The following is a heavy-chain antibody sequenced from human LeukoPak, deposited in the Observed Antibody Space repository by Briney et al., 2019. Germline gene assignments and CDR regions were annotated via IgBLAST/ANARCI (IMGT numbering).Heavy chain of an antibody. CDR2: IFISGST. Sequence: SETLSLTCAVYGGSFSGYYWSWIRQPAGKGLEWIGLIFISGSTNYNPSLKSRVTISVDTSKNQFSLKLSSVTAADTAVYYCARGGSVYDILDPIDCWGQGTLVTVSS. V-gene: IGHV4-59*10. CDR3: ARGGSVYDILDPIDC. D-gene: IGHD3-9*01. J-gene: IGHJ4*02. CDR1: GGSFSGYY.